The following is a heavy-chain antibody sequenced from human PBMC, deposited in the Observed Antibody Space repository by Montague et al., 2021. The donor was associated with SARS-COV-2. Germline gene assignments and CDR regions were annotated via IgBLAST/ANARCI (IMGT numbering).Heavy chain of an antibody. CDR2: IDWDDDK. Sequence: PALVKPTQTLTLICTFSGFSLSTSGMCVSWIRQPPGKALEWLARIDWDDDKHYSTSLKTRLTISKDTSKNQVVLTMTNMDPVDTATYYCARSSVVRGVSLDYWGQGTLVTVSS. CDR1: GFSLSTSGMC. V-gene: IGHV2-70*11. J-gene: IGHJ4*02. D-gene: IGHD3-10*01. CDR3: ARSSVVRGVSLDY.